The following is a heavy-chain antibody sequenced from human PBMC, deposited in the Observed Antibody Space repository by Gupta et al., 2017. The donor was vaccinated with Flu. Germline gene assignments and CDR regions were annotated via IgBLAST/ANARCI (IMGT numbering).Heavy chain of an antibody. Sequence: QVQLQVSGPGVVKPSETLSLTCTVSGASISSYHWSWIRQPPGKGLEWIGYIYYSGSTNYNPSLKSRVTISVDTSKNQFSLKLSSVTAADTAVYYCARFGSWTADDAFDIWGQGTMVTVSS. CDR3: ARFGSWTADDAFDI. CDR2: IYYSGST. CDR1: GASISSYH. V-gene: IGHV4-59*08. J-gene: IGHJ3*02. D-gene: IGHD3/OR15-3a*01.